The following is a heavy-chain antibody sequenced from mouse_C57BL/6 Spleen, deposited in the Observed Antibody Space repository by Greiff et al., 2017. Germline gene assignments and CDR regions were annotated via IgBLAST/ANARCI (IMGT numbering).Heavy chain of an antibody. CDR2: IYPGDGDT. CDR3: ARSLHYYGSSYWYFDV. Sequence: QVQLQQSGPELVKPGASVKISCKASGYAFSSSWMNWVKQRPGKGLEWIGRIYPGDGDTNYNGKFKGKATLTADKSSSTAYMQRSSLTSEDSAVYFCARSLHYYGSSYWYFDVWGTGTTVTVSS. J-gene: IGHJ1*03. CDR1: GYAFSSSW. D-gene: IGHD1-1*01. V-gene: IGHV1-82*01.